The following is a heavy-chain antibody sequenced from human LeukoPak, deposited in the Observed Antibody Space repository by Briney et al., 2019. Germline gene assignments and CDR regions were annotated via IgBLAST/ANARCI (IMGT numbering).Heavy chain of an antibody. CDR3: GTVFDH. CDR1: GFTFTNYW. Sequence: GGSLRLSCAASGFTFTNYWMHWVRQAPGKGLVWVSRIDIDGTGTSYADSVKGRFTISRDNAKNTASLQMNSLKAEDTAVYYCGTVFDHWGPGILVTVSS. J-gene: IGHJ4*02. V-gene: IGHV3-74*01. CDR2: IDIDGTGT.